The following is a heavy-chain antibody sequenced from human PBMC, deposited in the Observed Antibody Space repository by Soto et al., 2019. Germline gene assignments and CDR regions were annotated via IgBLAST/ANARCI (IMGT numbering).Heavy chain of an antibody. CDR3: ARGPT. Sequence: EVQLVESGGGLVQPGGSLRLSCVASGFTFSRYWMSWVRQAPGKGLEWVANIKQDARAIYYVDSVKGRFTISRDNAKNSLYLEMNSLRAEDTAVYYCARGPTWGPGTLVTVSS. CDR1: GFTFSRYW. J-gene: IGHJ4*02. V-gene: IGHV3-7*01. CDR2: IKQDARAI.